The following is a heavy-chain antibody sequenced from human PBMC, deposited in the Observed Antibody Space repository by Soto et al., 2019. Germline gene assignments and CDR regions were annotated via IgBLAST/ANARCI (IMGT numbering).Heavy chain of an antibody. CDR1: GYTFSNFG. V-gene: IGHV1-18*01. CDR2: ISPNSGNT. J-gene: IGHJ2*01. Sequence: GASVKVSCKASGYTFSNFGISWVRQAPGEGLEWMGWISPNSGNTKNAQKLQGRVTMTTDTSTSTAYMELRSLRSDDTAVYYCARVDYDILTEYWYFDLWGRGTLVTVSS. D-gene: IGHD3-9*01. CDR3: ARVDYDILTEYWYFDL.